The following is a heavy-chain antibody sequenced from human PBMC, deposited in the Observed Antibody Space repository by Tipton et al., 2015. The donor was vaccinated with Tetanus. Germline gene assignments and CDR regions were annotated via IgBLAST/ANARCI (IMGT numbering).Heavy chain of an antibody. D-gene: IGHD3-10*01. Sequence: TLSLTCTVSGASISSGGYYWTWIRQHPGKGLEWIGDIYFSGSTYYNPSLRSRVTISVDTSKNQFSLKLSPVTAADTAVYYCARGRYASGSYWGDYYHYYGMDVWGQGTTVTVSS. CDR3: ARGRYASGSYWGDYYHYYGMDV. V-gene: IGHV4-31*03. J-gene: IGHJ6*02. CDR1: GASISSGGYY. CDR2: IYFSGST.